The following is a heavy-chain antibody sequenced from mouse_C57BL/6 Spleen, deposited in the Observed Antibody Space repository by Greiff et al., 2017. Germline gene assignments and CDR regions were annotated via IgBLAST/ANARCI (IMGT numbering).Heavy chain of an antibody. CDR3: AREEYYFDY. CDR1: GFTFSSYA. Sequence: EVNLVESGGGLVKPGGSLKLSCAASGFTFSSYAMSWVRQTPEKRLEWVATISDGGSYTYYPDNVKGRFTISRDNAKNNLYLQMSHLKSEDTAMYYCAREEYYFDYWGQGTTLTVSS. J-gene: IGHJ2*01. V-gene: IGHV5-4*01. CDR2: ISDGGSYT.